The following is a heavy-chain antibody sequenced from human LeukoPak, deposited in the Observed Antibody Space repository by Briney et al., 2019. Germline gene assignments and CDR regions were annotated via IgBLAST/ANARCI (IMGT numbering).Heavy chain of an antibody. Sequence: GGSLRLSCAASGFTFSSYAMSWVRQAPGKGLEWVSAISGSGGSTYYADSVKGRFTISRDNSKNTLYLQMNSLRAEDAAVYYCATDSSGQNSDYWGQGTLVTVSS. CDR3: ATDSSGQNSDY. D-gene: IGHD3-22*01. CDR2: ISGSGGST. CDR1: GFTFSSYA. J-gene: IGHJ4*02. V-gene: IGHV3-23*01.